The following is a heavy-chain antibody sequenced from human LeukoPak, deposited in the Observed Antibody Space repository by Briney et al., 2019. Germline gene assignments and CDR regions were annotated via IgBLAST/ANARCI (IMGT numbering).Heavy chain of an antibody. J-gene: IGHJ4*02. CDR2: IKSKTDGGTT. CDR1: GFTFSNAW. V-gene: IGHV3-15*01. CDR3: ATDNVLRYFDWSPDY. Sequence: GGSHRLSCAASGFTFSNAWMSWVRQAPGKGLEWVGRIKSKTDGGTTDYAAPVKGRFTISRDDSKNTLYLQMNSLKTEDTAVYYCATDNVLRYFDWSPDYWAQGTLVTVSS. D-gene: IGHD3-9*01.